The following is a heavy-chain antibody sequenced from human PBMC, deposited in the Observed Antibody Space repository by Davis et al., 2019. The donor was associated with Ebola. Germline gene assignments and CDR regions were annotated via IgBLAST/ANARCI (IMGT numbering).Heavy chain of an antibody. J-gene: IGHJ2*01. D-gene: IGHD2-15*01. V-gene: IGHV4-39*07. Sequence: SETLSPTCTVSGGSISSSSYYWGWIRQPPGKGLEWIGQIYHSGRANDNPSLKSRVTKSRDKSKNQLSLKLSSVTAADTAVYYCARVVFVAGATPSWYFDLWGRGTLVTVSP. CDR3: ARVVFVAGATPSWYFDL. CDR2: IYHSGRA. CDR1: GGSISSSSYY.